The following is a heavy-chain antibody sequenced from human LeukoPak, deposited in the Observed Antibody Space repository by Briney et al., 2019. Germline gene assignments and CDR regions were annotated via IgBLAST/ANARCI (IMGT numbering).Heavy chain of an antibody. V-gene: IGHV3-30*18. CDR1: GFTFSNYG. CDR2: ISYNGSNT. D-gene: IGHD4-17*01. Sequence: GRSLRLSCAASGFTFSNYGMHWVRQAPGKGLEWVAVISYNGSNTYYADSVKGRFTISRDNSKNTLYLQMNSLRGEDAAMFYCAKDLRQGGTSVTSGGMERNYYFYGMDVWGQGTTVTVSS. CDR3: AKDLRQGGTSVTSGGMERNYYFYGMDV. J-gene: IGHJ6*02.